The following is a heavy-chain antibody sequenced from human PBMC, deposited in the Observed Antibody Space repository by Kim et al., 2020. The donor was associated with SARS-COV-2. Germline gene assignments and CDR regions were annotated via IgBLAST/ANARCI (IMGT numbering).Heavy chain of an antibody. V-gene: IGHV3-23*01. D-gene: IGHD3-3*01. CDR1: GFTFSSYA. Sequence: GGSLRLSCAASGFTFSSYAMSWVRQAPGKGLEWVSAISGSGGSTYYADSVKGRFTISRDNSKNTLYLQMNSLRAEDTAVYYCAKGLLRFSLKGPTYYYGMDVWGQGTTVTVSS. CDR2: ISGSGGST. CDR3: AKGLLRFSLKGPTYYYGMDV. J-gene: IGHJ6*02.